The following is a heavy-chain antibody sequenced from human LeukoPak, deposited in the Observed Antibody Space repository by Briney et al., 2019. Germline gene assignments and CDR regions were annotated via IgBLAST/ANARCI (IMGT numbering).Heavy chain of an antibody. J-gene: IGHJ4*02. CDR2: ISAYNGNT. D-gene: IGHD3-3*01. CDR3: VRDWRSRINYLDY. V-gene: IGHV1-18*01. CDR1: GYTFGSYG. Sequence: GASVKVSCKTSGYTFGSYGISWVRQAPGQGLEWMGWISAYNGNTNYAQKFQGRVTMTTDTSTSTAYMELRSLRSDYTAVYYCVRDWRSRINYLDYWGQGTLVTVSS.